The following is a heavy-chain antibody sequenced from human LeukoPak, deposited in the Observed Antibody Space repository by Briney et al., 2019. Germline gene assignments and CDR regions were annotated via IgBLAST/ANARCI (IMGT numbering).Heavy chain of an antibody. CDR2: ISAGGST. Sequence: GGSLRLSCAASRFTFSNYALCWVRHAPGKRLEWVSTISAGGSTYYADSVKGRFTVSRDNSKNTLSLQINSLRAEDTAVYYCANLKYDYWGWGTLVTVPS. J-gene: IGHJ4*02. V-gene: IGHV3-23*01. CDR3: ANLKYDY. D-gene: IGHD3-9*01. CDR1: RFTFSNYA.